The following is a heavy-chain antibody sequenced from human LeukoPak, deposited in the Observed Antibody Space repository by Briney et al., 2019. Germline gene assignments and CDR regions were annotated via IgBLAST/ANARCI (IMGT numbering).Heavy chain of an antibody. CDR2: IHYSGRP. CDR3: ARGKDSSGYYYYYYMDV. Sequence: SETLSLTCTVSGGSISGHYWTWIRQPPGKGLEWIGQIHYSGRPDYNPSLKSRVTISVDTSKNQFSLKLSSVTAADTAVYYCARGKDSSGYYYYYYMDVWGKGTTVTVSS. J-gene: IGHJ6*03. CDR1: GGSISGHY. V-gene: IGHV4-59*11. D-gene: IGHD3-22*01.